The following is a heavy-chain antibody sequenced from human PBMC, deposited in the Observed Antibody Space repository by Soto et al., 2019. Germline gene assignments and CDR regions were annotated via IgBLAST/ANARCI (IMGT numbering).Heavy chain of an antibody. CDR3: ANVAVDAAMVTGDYFDY. CDR2: ISGSGGST. V-gene: IGHV3-23*01. CDR1: GFTFSSYA. J-gene: IGHJ4*02. Sequence: GGSLRLSCAASGFTFSSYAMSWVRQAPGKGLEWVSAISGSGGSTYYADSVKGRFTISRDNSKNTLYLQMNSLRAEDTAVYYCANVAVDAAMVTGDYFDYWGQGTLVTVSS. D-gene: IGHD5-18*01.